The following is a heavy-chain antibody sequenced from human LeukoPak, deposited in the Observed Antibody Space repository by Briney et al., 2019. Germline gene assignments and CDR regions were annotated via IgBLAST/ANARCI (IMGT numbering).Heavy chain of an antibody. Sequence: SETLSLTCAVYGGSFSGYYWSWIRQPAGKGLEWIGRIYTSGSTNYNPSLKSRVTMSVDTSKNQFSLKLSSVTAADTAVYYCASLGRGSGSYYSVGYFDYWGQGTLVTVSS. CDR3: ASLGRGSGSYYSVGYFDY. V-gene: IGHV4-59*10. CDR2: IYTSGST. J-gene: IGHJ4*03. D-gene: IGHD3-10*01. CDR1: GGSFSGYY.